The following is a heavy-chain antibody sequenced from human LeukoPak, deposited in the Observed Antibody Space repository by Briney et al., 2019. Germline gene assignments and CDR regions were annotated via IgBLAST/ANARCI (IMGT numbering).Heavy chain of an antibody. Sequence: PSETLSLTCTVSGGSISSGSYYWSWIRQPAGKGLEWIGRIYTSGSTNYNPSLKSRVTISVDTSKNQFSLKLSSVTAADTAVYYCARSEGRGKGGRYYDSSGYYFDYWGQGTLVTVSS. CDR2: IYTSGST. J-gene: IGHJ4*02. V-gene: IGHV4-61*02. CDR3: ARSEGRGKGGRYYDSSGYYFDY. CDR1: GGSISSGSYY. D-gene: IGHD3-22*01.